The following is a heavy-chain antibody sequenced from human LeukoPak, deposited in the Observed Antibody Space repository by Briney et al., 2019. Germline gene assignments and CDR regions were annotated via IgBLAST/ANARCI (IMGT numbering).Heavy chain of an antibody. CDR2: ISYDGSNK. CDR3: ARASDFAVYYAMDV. J-gene: IGHJ6*02. CDR1: GFTFSSYA. V-gene: IGHV3-30-3*01. D-gene: IGHD3-3*01. Sequence: GGSLRLSCAASGFTFSSYAMDWVRQAPGKGLEWVTVISYDGSNKYYADSVKGRSTISRDNSKNTLYLQMNSLRAEDTAVYYCARASDFAVYYAMDVWGQGTTVTVSS.